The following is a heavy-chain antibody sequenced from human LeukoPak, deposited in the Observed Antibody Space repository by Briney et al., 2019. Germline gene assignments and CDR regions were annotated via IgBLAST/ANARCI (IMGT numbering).Heavy chain of an antibody. CDR3: RKPRSDFAYDIDS. CDR1: GITSRNYC. Sequence: GGSLRLSCVASGITSRNYCMHWVRQAPGRGREGVAVAWYDGTNEDYADSVKGRFIVSRDISKHTLYLPMNSLRVDETAVSYCRKPRSDFAYDIDSWGQGTLVTVSS. J-gene: IGHJ4*02. V-gene: IGHV3-33*06. CDR2: AWYDGTNE. D-gene: IGHD5-12*01.